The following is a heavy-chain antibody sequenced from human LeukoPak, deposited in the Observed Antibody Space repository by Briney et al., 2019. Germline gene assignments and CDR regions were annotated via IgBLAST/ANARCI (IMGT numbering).Heavy chain of an antibody. D-gene: IGHD3-22*01. V-gene: IGHV3-33*01. Sequence: GGSLRLSCAASGFTFSSYGMHWVRQAPGKGLEWVAVIWYDGSNKYYADSVKGRFTISRDNSKNTLYLQMNSLRAGDTAVYYCASTYDSSGFDYWGQGTLVTVSS. CDR1: GFTFSSYG. CDR3: ASTYDSSGFDY. CDR2: IWYDGSNK. J-gene: IGHJ4*02.